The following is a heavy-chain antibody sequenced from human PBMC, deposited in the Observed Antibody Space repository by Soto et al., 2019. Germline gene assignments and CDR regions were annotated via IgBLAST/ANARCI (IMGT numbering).Heavy chain of an antibody. CDR1: GFTFSNAW. D-gene: IGHD5-12*01. J-gene: IGHJ4*02. CDR2: IKSKTDGGTT. Sequence: PGGSLRLSCAASGFTFSNAWMSWVRQAPGKGLEWVGRIKSKTDGGTTDYAAPVKGRFTISRDDSKNTLYLQMDSLKTEDTAVYYCTKDLKSGYVNGFDYWGQGTLVTVPS. V-gene: IGHV3-15*01. CDR3: TKDLKSGYVNGFDY.